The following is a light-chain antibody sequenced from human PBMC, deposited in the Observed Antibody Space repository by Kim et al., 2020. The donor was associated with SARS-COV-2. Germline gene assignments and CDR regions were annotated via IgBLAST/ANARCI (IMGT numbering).Light chain of an antibody. Sequence: GKTVIIPCPRSSGSISSDFVQWVQQRPGTSPTTVIYEDHGSPSGVPHRCYVYVDSSSNSASLTISRLKTEDEADYYCQSFRDNTWVFGGGTQLTVL. CDR1: SGSISSDF. V-gene: IGLV6-57*01. J-gene: IGLJ3*02. CDR2: EDH. CDR3: QSFRDNTWV.